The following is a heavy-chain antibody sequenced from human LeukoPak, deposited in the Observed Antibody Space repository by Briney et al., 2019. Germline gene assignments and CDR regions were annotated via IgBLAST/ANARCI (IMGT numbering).Heavy chain of an antibody. D-gene: IGHD3-10*01. Sequence: GGSLRLSCAASGFTFSSYEMNWVRQAPGKGLEWVSYISSSGRTKYYADSVKGRFTISRDTSKNTLYLQMNSLRAEDTAVYYCAKDHLFSGSYYNTPYFDYWGQGTLVTVSS. V-gene: IGHV3-48*03. J-gene: IGHJ4*02. CDR1: GFTFSSYE. CDR2: ISSSGRTK. CDR3: AKDHLFSGSYYNTPYFDY.